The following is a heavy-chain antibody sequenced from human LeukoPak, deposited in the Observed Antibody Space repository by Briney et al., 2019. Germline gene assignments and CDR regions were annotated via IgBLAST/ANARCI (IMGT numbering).Heavy chain of an antibody. CDR3: AKDLTGIAAADEDY. D-gene: IGHD6-13*01. Sequence: GRSLRLSCAASGFTFSSYGMHWVRQAPGKGLEWVAVISYDGSNKYYADSVKGRFTISRDNSKNTLYLQMNSLRAEDTAVYYCAKDLTGIAAADEDYWGQGTLVTVSS. J-gene: IGHJ4*02. V-gene: IGHV3-30*18. CDR1: GFTFSSYG. CDR2: ISYDGSNK.